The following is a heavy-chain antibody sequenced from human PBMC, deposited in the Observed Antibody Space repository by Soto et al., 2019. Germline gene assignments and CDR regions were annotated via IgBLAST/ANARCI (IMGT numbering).Heavy chain of an antibody. CDR3: ARVYSGYDLSGPFDY. Sequence: SETLSLTCAVYGGSFSGYYWSWIRQPPGKGLEWIGEINHSGSTNYNPSLKSRVTISVDTSKNQFSLKLSSVTAADTAVYYCARVYSGYDLSGPFDYWGQGTLVTVSS. CDR1: GGSFSGYY. V-gene: IGHV4-34*01. J-gene: IGHJ4*02. CDR2: INHSGST. D-gene: IGHD5-12*01.